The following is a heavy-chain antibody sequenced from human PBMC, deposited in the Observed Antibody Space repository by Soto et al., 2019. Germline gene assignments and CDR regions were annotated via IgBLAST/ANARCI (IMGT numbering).Heavy chain of an antibody. CDR2: ISYDGSNK. CDR3: AKDGHHYDFWSRDYYYGMDV. Sequence: GGSLSLSCAASGFTFSSYGMHWVRQAPGKGLEWVVVISYDGSNKYYADSVKGRFTIPRDNSKNTLYLQMNSLRAEDTAVYYCAKDGHHYDFWSRDYYYGMDVWGQGTTVTVSS. D-gene: IGHD3-3*01. J-gene: IGHJ6*02. V-gene: IGHV3-30*18. CDR1: GFTFSSYG.